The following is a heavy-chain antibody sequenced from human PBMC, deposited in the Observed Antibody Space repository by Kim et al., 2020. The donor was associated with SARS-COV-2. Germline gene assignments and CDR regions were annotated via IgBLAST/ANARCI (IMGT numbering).Heavy chain of an antibody. Sequence: GGSLRLSCEACGFMFSNYAMSWVRQAPGKGLEWVSSISGGGEITSYADSVKGRFTLSRDNSKNTLYLQTSSLRPEDTAVYYCAKGRGSTTTSCYNYWGQGTLVTVSS. CDR1: GFMFSNYA. CDR3: AKGRGSTTTSCYNY. D-gene: IGHD2-2*02. J-gene: IGHJ4*02. V-gene: IGHV3-23*01. CDR2: ISGGGEIT.